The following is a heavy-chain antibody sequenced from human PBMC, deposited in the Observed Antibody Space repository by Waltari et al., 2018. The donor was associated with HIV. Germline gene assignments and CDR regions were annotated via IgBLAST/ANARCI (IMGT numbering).Heavy chain of an antibody. CDR2: RTPTSGNT. Sequence: QVQLVQSGAEVKKPGASVKVSCKASGYTFTSYDINWVRPATGQGLEWMVWRTPTSGNTGYAQKFQGRVTMTRKTSISTAYMERSSLRSEDTAVYYCARGGSSSRAYYYYYYGMDVWGQGTTVTVSS. CDR1: GYTFTSYD. D-gene: IGHD6-13*01. J-gene: IGHJ6*02. CDR3: ARGGSSSRAYYYYYYGMDV. V-gene: IGHV1-8*01.